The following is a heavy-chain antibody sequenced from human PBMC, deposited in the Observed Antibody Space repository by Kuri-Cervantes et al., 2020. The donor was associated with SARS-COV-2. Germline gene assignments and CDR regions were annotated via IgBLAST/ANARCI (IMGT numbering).Heavy chain of an antibody. V-gene: IGHV4-34*01. CDR1: GGSFGDYK. CDR3: ASGYDFWSGYYMSYYYYGMDV. CDR2: INHSGST. D-gene: IGHD3-3*01. Sequence: SETLSLTCAVYGGSFGDYKWSWIRQPPGKGLEWIGEINHSGSTNYNPSLKSRVTISVDTSKNQFSPKLSSVTAADTAVYYCASGYDFWSGYYMSYYYYGMDVWGQGTTVTVSS. J-gene: IGHJ6*02.